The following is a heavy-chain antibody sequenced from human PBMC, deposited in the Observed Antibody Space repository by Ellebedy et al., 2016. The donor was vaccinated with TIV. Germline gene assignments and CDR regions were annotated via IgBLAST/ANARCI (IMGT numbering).Heavy chain of an antibody. V-gene: IGHV4-4*02. D-gene: IGHD2-15*01. CDR2: IDPTGTT. CDR3: AALRGSCEGDSCF. CDR1: GGSISSSNW. Sequence: MPSETLSLTCAVSGGSISSSNWWSWVRQPPGKRLEWIGEIDPTGTTYYSPSLKSRVTISVDKSKDQFSLKLVSVTAADTAMYYCAALRGSCEGDSCFWGRGTLVIVSS. J-gene: IGHJ4*02.